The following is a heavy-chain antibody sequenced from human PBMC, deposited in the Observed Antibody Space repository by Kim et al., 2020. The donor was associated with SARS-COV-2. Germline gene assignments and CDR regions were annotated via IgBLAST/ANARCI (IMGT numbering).Heavy chain of an antibody. V-gene: IGHV3-21*01. CDR3: AKDGSSIQQHFDY. CDR1: GFTFRTYT. J-gene: IGHJ4*02. D-gene: IGHD6-13*01. CDR2: ISSTSSYI. Sequence: GGSLRLSCVASGFTFRTYTMNWVRQAPGKGLEWVSSISSTSSYIYYRDSMKGRFTISRDNAKNSLYLQMNSLRADDTAIYYCAKDGSSIQQHFDYWGQG.